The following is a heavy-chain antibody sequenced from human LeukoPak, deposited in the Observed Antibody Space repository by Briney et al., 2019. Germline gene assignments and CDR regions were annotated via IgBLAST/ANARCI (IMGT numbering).Heavy chain of an antibody. CDR2: IYYSGST. Sequence: SQTLSLTCTVSGGSISSGGYYWSWIRQHPGKGLEWIGYIYYSGSTYYNPSLKSRVTISVDTSKNQFSLKLSSVTAADTAVYYCARDYYGSGSLGGANWFDPWGQGTLVTVSS. V-gene: IGHV4-31*03. J-gene: IGHJ5*02. D-gene: IGHD3-10*01. CDR3: ARDYYGSGSLGGANWFDP. CDR1: GGSISSGGYY.